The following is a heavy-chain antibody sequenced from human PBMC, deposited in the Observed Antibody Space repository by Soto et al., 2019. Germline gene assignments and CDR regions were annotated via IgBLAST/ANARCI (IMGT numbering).Heavy chain of an antibody. Sequence: QVQLVESGGRVVQPGRSLRLSCAASGFTFSSDGMHWVRQAPGKRLEWVAVIWYDGSNKFYADSVKGRFTISRDNSKNTLHLQMNSLRAEDTAVYYCARSEVTTRYNYFDYWGQGTLVTVSS. J-gene: IGHJ4*02. CDR1: GFTFSSDG. CDR2: IWYDGSNK. V-gene: IGHV3-33*01. D-gene: IGHD4-17*01. CDR3: ARSEVTTRYNYFDY.